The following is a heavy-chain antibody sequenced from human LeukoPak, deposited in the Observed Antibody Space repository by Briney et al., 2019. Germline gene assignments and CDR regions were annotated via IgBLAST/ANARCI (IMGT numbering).Heavy chain of an antibody. CDR3: ATTGYSSGWYEVDP. D-gene: IGHD6-19*01. J-gene: IGHJ5*02. CDR2: ISAYNGDT. CDR1: GYTFTSYG. Sequence: GASVKVSCKASGYTFTSYGITWVRQAPGQGLEWMGWISAYNGDTNYTQKFQGRLTMTTDASTGTAYMELRSLRSDDTAVYYCATTGYSSGWYEVDPWGQGTLVTVSS. V-gene: IGHV1-18*01.